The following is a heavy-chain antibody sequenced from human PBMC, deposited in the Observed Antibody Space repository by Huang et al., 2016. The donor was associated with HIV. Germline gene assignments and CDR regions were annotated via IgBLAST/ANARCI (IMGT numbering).Heavy chain of an antibody. J-gene: IGHJ4*02. Sequence: QVQLVQSGAEVKKPGSSVKVSCKASGGSFRNFAIGWVRQAPGQGLEWMGGVSHTLGTATDAQKFQGRVTIIADESTSTAYMELSSLRSEDTAVYYCATVDYYDTSGPQRGYFDNWGQGTLVTVSS. CDR1: GGSFRNFA. V-gene: IGHV1-69*01. CDR3: ATVDYYDTSGPQRGYFDN. CDR2: VSHTLGTA. D-gene: IGHD3-22*01.